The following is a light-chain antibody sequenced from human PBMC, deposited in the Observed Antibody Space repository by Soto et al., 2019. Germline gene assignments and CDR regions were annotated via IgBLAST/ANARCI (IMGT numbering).Light chain of an antibody. CDR1: QGIGNY. Sequence: DIQMTQSPSAMSASVGDRVTITCRASQGIGNYLAWFQQKPGKVPKXMIYGASNLQSGVPSRFSGSGSGTECTLTISSLQPEDFVTYYCLQHNSYPRTFGQGTKVDIK. CDR3: LQHNSYPRT. V-gene: IGKV1-17*03. J-gene: IGKJ1*01. CDR2: GAS.